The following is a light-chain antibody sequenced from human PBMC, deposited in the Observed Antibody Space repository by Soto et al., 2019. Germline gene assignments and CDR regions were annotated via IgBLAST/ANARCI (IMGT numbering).Light chain of an antibody. J-gene: IGKJ3*01. V-gene: IGKV3-20*01. CDR3: QQYGSSPLIT. CDR1: QSVSSSY. Sequence: EIVLTQSPGTLSLSPGERATLSCRASQSVSSSYLAWYQQKPGQAPRLLIYGASSRATGIPDRFSGSGSGTDFXXXXSRXXPEDFAVYYCQQYGSSPLITFGPGTKVDIK. CDR2: GAS.